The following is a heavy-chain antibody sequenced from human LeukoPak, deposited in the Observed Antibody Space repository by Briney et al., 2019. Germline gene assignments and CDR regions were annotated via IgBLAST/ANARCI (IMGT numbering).Heavy chain of an antibody. V-gene: IGHV1-8*01. CDR2: MNPNSGNT. CDR1: GYTFTSYD. Sequence: ASVKVSCKASGYTFTSYDINWVRQATGQGLEWMGWMNPNSGNTGYAQKFQGRVTMTRNTSISTAYMELSSLRSEDTAVYYCARAPAMVRGIYYYYMDVWGKGTTVTISS. D-gene: IGHD3-10*01. CDR3: ARAPAMVRGIYYYYMDV. J-gene: IGHJ6*03.